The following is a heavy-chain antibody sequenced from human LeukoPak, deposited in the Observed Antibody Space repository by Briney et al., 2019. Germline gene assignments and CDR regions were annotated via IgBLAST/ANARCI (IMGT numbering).Heavy chain of an antibody. V-gene: IGHV4-4*09. D-gene: IGHD3-16*01. CDR3: ARAGGGSDYYYMDV. CDR1: GGSISSYY. J-gene: IGHJ6*03. Sequence: SETLSLTCTVSGGSISSYYWSWIRQPPGKGLEWIGYIYTSGSTNYNPSLKSRVTISVDTSKNQISLKLSSVTAADTAVYYCARAGGGSDYYYMDVWGKGTTVTVSS. CDR2: IYTSGST.